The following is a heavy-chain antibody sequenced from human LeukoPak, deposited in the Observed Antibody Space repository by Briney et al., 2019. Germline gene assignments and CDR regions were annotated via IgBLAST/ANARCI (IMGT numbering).Heavy chain of an antibody. Sequence: ASVKASCKASGYTFTDYYMHWVRQAPGQGPEWMGWINPNSGGTNYAQKFQGRVTMTRDTSITTAYMELSSLKSDDTAVYYCAVGATIHQCFDYWGQGTLVTVSS. D-gene: IGHD1-26*01. CDR1: GYTFTDYY. CDR2: INPNSGGT. V-gene: IGHV1-2*02. CDR3: AVGATIHQCFDY. J-gene: IGHJ4*02.